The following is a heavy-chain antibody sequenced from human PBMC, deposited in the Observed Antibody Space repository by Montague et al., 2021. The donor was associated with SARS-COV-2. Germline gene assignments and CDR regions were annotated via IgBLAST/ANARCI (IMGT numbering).Heavy chain of an antibody. V-gene: IGHV4-39*01. J-gene: IGHJ6*02. Sequence: SETLSLTYTVSGGSINSSSYYWGWIRQPPGKGLEWIGSIYYSGSTHYNPSLKSRVTISVDTSKNQFSLKLSSVTAADMAVYYCARLVETYYYYYGMDVWGQGTTVTVSS. CDR2: IYYSGST. CDR3: ARLVETYYYYYGMDV. D-gene: IGHD4-23*01. CDR1: GGSINSSSYY.